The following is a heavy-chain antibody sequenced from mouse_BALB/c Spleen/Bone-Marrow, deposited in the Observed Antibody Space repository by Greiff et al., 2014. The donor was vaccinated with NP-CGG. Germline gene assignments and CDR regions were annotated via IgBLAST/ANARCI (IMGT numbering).Heavy chain of an antibody. CDR2: IYCGGGNI. CDR1: GYTFTNYW. CDR3: AREGAY. J-gene: IGHJ3*01. Sequence: QVQLKQSGAELARPGTSVKLSCKASGYTFTNYWIGWVAQRPGHGLEWIGGIYCGGGNINYNEKFKGKATLTADTSSSTAYMQLSSLTSEGSAIYCCAREGAYWGQGTLVTVSA. V-gene: IGHV1-63*02.